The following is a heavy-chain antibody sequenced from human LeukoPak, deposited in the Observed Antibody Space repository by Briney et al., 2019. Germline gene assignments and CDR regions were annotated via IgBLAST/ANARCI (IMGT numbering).Heavy chain of an antibody. CDR2: INAGTGNT. CDR3: ARREIVGASPPLDC. J-gene: IGHJ4*02. V-gene: IGHV1-3*01. CDR1: GYTFSNYG. Sequence: ASVKVSCKASGYTFSNYGVHWVRQAPGQRLEWMGWINAGTGNTRYSEKFQGRATISRNTSASTVYMELGSLTYEDTVVYYCARREIVGASPPLDCWGQGTLVTVSS. D-gene: IGHD1-26*01.